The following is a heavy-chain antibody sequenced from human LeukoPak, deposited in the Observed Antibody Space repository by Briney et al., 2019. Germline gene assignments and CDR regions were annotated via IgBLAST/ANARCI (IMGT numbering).Heavy chain of an antibody. CDR1: GFTFSSYA. J-gene: IGHJ3*02. Sequence: GGSLRLSCAASGFTFSSYAMHWVRQAPGKGLEWVAVISYDGSNKYYADSVKGRFTISRDNSKNTLYLQMNSLRAEDTAVYYCATDEGVYGDYESDAFDIWGQGTMVTVSS. D-gene: IGHD4-17*01. V-gene: IGHV3-30-3*01. CDR3: ATDEGVYGDYESDAFDI. CDR2: ISYDGSNK.